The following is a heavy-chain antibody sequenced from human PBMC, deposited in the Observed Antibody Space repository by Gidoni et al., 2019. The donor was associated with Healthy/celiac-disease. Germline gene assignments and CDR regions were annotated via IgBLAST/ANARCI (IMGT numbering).Heavy chain of an antibody. CDR3: AKDLDIVATISYYYYGMDV. CDR1: GFPFSIYG. Sequence: QVQLVESGGGVVQLGRSLRLSCAASGFPFSIYGLHWVRQAPGKGLEWVAVISYDGSNKYYSEAVKGRFTISRDKYKNTLYLKMNSMRAEDTAVYYCAKDLDIVATISYYYYGMDVWGQGTTVTVSS. V-gene: IGHV3-30*18. CDR2: ISYDGSNK. J-gene: IGHJ6*02. D-gene: IGHD5-12*01.